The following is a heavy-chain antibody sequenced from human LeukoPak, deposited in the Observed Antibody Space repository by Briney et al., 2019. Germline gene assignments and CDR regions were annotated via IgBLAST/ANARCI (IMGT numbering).Heavy chain of an antibody. CDR1: GFTFSSYA. D-gene: IGHD3-10*01. CDR2: ISYDGSNK. CDR3: ARVMVRGVIADVSSYYYYYYGMDV. V-gene: IGHV3-30*04. J-gene: IGHJ6*04. Sequence: GRSLRLSCAASGFTFSSYAMHWVRQAPGKGLEWVAVISYDGSNKYYADSVKGRFTISRDNSKNTLYLQRNSLRAEDTAVYYCARVMVRGVIADVSSYYYYYYGMDVWGEGTTVTVSS.